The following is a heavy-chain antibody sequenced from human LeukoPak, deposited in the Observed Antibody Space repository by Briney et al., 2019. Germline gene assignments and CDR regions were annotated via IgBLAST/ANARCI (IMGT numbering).Heavy chain of an antibody. CDR1: GFTFSSYA. V-gene: IGHV4-39*01. D-gene: IGHD1-26*01. CDR3: ARQGANANWFDP. J-gene: IGHJ5*02. CDR2: IYYSGST. Sequence: GSLRLSCAASGFTFSSYALSWVRQPPGKGLEWIGSIYYSGSTYYNPSLKSRVTISVDTSKNQFSLQLSSVTAADTAVYYCARQGANANWFDPWGQGTLVTVSS.